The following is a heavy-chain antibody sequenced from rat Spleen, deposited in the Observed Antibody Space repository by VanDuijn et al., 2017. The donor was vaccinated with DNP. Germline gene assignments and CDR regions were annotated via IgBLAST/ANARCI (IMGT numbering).Heavy chain of an antibody. CDR3: TRGDILRSFDY. CDR1: GYSISSSYR. Sequence: EVQLQESGPGLVKPSQSLSLTCSVTGYSISSSYRWNWNRQFPGNKLEWMGSVNRAGSIEYNPSLKGRISINSDTSKNQFFLQVNSVTTDDTATYYCTRGDILRSFDYWGQGVMVTVSS. D-gene: IGHD1-6*01. J-gene: IGHJ2*01. V-gene: IGHV3-3*01. CDR2: VNRAGSI.